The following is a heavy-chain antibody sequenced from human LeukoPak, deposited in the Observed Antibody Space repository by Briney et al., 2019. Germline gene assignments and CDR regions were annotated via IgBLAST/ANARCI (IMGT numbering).Heavy chain of an antibody. CDR3: ARDSDEYSYGFYYYYYYMDV. J-gene: IGHJ6*03. CDR2: ISSSCSTI. D-gene: IGHD5-18*01. V-gene: IGHV3-48*01. CDR1: GFTVHSNY. Sequence: GGSLRLSCAASGFTVHSNYMSWVRQAPGKGLEWVSYISSSCSTIYYADSVKGRFTISRDNAKNSLYLQMNSLRAEDTAVYYCARDSDEYSYGFYYYYYYMDVWGKGTTVTVSS.